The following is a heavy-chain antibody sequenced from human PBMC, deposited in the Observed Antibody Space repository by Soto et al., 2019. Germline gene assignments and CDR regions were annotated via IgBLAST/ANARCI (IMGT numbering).Heavy chain of an antibody. D-gene: IGHD3-10*01. V-gene: IGHV1-18*01. J-gene: IGHJ4*02. CDR1: GYTFTSYG. Sequence: ASVKVSCKASGYTFTSYGISWVRQAPGQGLEWMGWISAYNGNTNYAQKLQGRVTMTTDTSTGTAYMELRSLRSDDTAVYYCARGSAQRGSGSFDYWGQGTLVTVSS. CDR2: ISAYNGNT. CDR3: ARGSAQRGSGSFDY.